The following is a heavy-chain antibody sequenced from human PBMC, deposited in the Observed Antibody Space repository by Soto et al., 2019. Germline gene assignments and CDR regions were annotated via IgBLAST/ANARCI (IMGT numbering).Heavy chain of an antibody. CDR1: GFTFNIAW. Sequence: PGGSLRLSCAASGFTFNIAWMSWVRQAPGKGLEWVGRIKSKTEGETTDYTAPVKGRFAISRDDSKNTLYLQMNSLQTEDTAMYYCTSDRNGGLDCWGQGTLVTVSS. CDR2: IKSKTEGETT. J-gene: IGHJ4*02. CDR3: TSDRNGGLDC. V-gene: IGHV3-15*01. D-gene: IGHD1-1*01.